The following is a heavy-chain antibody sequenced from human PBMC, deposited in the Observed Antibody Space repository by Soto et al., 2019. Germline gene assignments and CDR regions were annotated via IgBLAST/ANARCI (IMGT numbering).Heavy chain of an antibody. J-gene: IGHJ4*02. CDR2: IYSDGST. Sequence: PGGSLRLSCAASGFTVSSNYMSWVRQAPGKGLEWVSFIYSDGSTYYADSVKGRFTISRDNSKNTLYLQMSSLRAEDTAVYYCASPKGIGATDLYYRAQRAVVPVSS. CDR1: GFTVSSNY. CDR3: ASPKGIGATDLYY. D-gene: IGHD2-15*01. V-gene: IGHV3-66*01.